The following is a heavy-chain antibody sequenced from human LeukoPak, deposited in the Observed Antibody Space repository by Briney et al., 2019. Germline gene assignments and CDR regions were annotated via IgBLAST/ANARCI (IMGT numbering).Heavy chain of an antibody. J-gene: IGHJ4*02. CDR1: GGSISSYY. CDR2: IYYSGST. Sequence: SETLFLTCTVSGGSISSYYWSWIRQPPGKGLEWIGYIYYSGSTNYNPSLKSRVTISVDTSKNQFSLKLSSVTAADTAVYYCARFRGKSRGRWVDYWGRGPLVTFPS. D-gene: IGHD6-19*01. CDR3: ARFRGKSRGRWVDY. V-gene: IGHV4-59*01.